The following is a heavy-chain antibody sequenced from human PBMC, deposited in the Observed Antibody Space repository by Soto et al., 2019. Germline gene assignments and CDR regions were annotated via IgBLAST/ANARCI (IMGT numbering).Heavy chain of an antibody. D-gene: IGHD3-10*01. CDR1: GLSFSDHY. J-gene: IGHJ4*02. Sequence: EVQLVESGGGFVQPGGSLRLSCAASGLSFSDHYMDWFRQAPGRGLEWVGRIRNRANSYATEYATSVEGRFTISREDSKNSLYLQMNSLKIEDTAVYYCASSWFGVSKYFDYWGQGILVTVSS. CDR3: ASSWFGVSKYFDY. V-gene: IGHV3-72*01. CDR2: IRNRANSYAT.